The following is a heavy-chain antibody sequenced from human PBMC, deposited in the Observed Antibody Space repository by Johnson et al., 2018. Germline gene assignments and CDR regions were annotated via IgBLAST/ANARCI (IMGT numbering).Heavy chain of an antibody. CDR1: GYSFSTNW. CDR2: IFPGDSDT. Sequence: VQLVESGAEVKKPGESLKISCKGSGYSFSTNWIGWVRQMPGKGLEWMGIIFPGDSDTRYSPSFQGQVTISADKSIRTASLQWSSLKASDTAIYYCARRGDILSLDIWGQGTVVTVSS. D-gene: IGHD3-9*01. V-gene: IGHV5-51*01. CDR3: ARRGDILSLDI. J-gene: IGHJ3*02.